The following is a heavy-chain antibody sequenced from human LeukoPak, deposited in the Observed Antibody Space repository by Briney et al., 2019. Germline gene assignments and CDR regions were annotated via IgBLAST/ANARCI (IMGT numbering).Heavy chain of an antibody. J-gene: IGHJ3*02. CDR2: INPNSGHT. Sequence: ASVKVSCKASGYTFTGYYMHWVRQAPGQGLEWMGWINPNSGHTNYEQKFQGRGTMTRDTSISTAYMDLSRLRSDDTAVYYWARDLGDVSARAAFDIWGKGTMVTVSS. D-gene: IGHD5-24*01. V-gene: IGHV1-2*02. CDR1: GYTFTGYY. CDR3: ARDLGDVSARAAFDI.